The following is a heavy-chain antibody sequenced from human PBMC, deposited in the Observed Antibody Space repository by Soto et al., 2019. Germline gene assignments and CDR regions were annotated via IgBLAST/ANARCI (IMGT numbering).Heavy chain of an antibody. CDR3: ARSDESDVFDI. D-gene: IGHD2-21*02. J-gene: IGHJ3*02. CDR1: GGSINNYY. Sequence: QVPLQESGPGLVKPSETLSLTCTVSGGSINNYYWSWIRQPTGKGLEWIGYIYYSGNTNYNPSLRSRVTISVDTSKNQFSLKLSSVTAADTAVYYCARSDESDVFDIWGQGTMVTVSS. CDR2: IYYSGNT. V-gene: IGHV4-59*08.